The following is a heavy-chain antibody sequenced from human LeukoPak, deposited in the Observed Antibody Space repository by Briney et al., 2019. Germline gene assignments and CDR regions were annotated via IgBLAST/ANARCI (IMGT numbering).Heavy chain of an antibody. CDR2: IFHTGST. CDR3: AREDDSGDITNDWFDL. D-gene: IGHD1-26*01. Sequence: PSETLSLTCTVSGGSISGYFWSWIRQPPGKGLEWVAHIFHTGSTTYNPSLKSRLTISVDTSKNQFSLKLSSVTPEDTAVYFCAREDDSGDITNDWFDLWGQGTLVTVSS. J-gene: IGHJ5*02. CDR1: GGSISGYF. V-gene: IGHV4-59*12.